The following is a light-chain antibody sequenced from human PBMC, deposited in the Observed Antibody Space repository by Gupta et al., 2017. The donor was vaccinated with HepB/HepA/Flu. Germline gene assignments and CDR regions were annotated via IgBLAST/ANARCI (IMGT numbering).Light chain of an antibody. CDR1: SSNLGAGYA. CDR2: LNS. Sequence: QSVLTQPPSVSEALGQRHTISCTGISSNLGAGYAVPWYQQLPGTAANLLIYLNSNRPSCGPDRFSGSKSGTSPSLAITGLLTEEEADYYSQSYDTSLSGWGVFGGGTKLTVL. V-gene: IGLV1-40*01. CDR3: QSYDTSLSGWGV. J-gene: IGLJ2*01.